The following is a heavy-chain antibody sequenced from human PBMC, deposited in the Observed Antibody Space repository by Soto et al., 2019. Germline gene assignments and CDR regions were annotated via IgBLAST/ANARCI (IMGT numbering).Heavy chain of an antibody. Sequence: GGSLRLSCAASGFTFSNCGMNWVRQTPGKGLEWVSYISDSGATKHYADSVKGRFTISRDNGKDYLYLQMNSMRDEDTAVYFCARGSRNRCYSYGVDGWGQGATGTVFS. D-gene: IGHD3-10*01. V-gene: IGHV3-48*02. CDR1: GFTFSNCG. J-gene: IGHJ6*02. CDR3: ARGSRNRCYSYGVDG. CDR2: ISDSGATK.